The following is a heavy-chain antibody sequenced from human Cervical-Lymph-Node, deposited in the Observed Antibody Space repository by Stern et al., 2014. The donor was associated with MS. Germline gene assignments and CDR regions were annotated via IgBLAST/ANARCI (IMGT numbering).Heavy chain of an antibody. CDR1: GFAFSTFG. CDR3: AKDGGDQLYSHYYYGMDV. V-gene: IGHV3-30*18. Sequence: QVQLVESGGGVVQPGRSLSLSCEASGFAFSTFGMHWVRQAPGKGLEWVAVISYDGRTKYLADSVRARFSISRDNSKNTLNLQMFSLRPEDTAVYYCAKDGGDQLYSHYYYGMDVWGQGTTVTVSS. D-gene: IGHD1-1*01. J-gene: IGHJ6*02. CDR2: ISYDGRTK.